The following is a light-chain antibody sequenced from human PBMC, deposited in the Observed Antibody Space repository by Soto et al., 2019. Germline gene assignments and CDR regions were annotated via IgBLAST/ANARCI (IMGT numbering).Light chain of an antibody. CDR3: RQYNNWLWT. J-gene: IGKJ1*01. V-gene: IGKV3-15*01. Sequence: EIVMTQSPATLSVSPGERATISCRASQSVNSHLAWYQQRPGQAPRLLIYGASTRATGVPARFSGSGDGSEFTLTITSLQSEDFAVYYCRQYNNWLWTFGQGTKV. CDR1: QSVNSH. CDR2: GAS.